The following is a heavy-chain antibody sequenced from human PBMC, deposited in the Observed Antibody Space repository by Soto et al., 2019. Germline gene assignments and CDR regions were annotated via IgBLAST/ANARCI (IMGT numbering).Heavy chain of an antibody. CDR3: VRDGTKTLRDWFDP. V-gene: IGHV4-4*07. D-gene: IGHD1-1*01. CDR1: GASISCFY. Sequence: PSETLSLTCTVSGASISCFYWSWIRKSAGKGLEWIGRIYATGTTDYNPSLKSRVMMSVDTSKKQFCLKLRSVTAADTAVYYCVRDGTKTLRDWFDPWGQGISVTVSS. CDR2: IYATGTT. J-gene: IGHJ5*02.